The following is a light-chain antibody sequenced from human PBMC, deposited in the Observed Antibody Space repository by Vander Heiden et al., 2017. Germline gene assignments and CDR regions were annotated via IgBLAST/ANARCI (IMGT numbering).Light chain of an antibody. V-gene: IGLV3-1*01. CDR3: QAWDSSTAWSGV. J-gene: IGLJ3*02. CDR1: KLGDKY. Sequence: SYELTQPPSVSVSPGQTASITCSGDKLGDKYACWYQQKPGQSPVLVSYQDSKRPSGIPERFSGSNSGNTATLTISGTQAMDEADYYGQAWDSSTAWSGVCGGGTKLTV. CDR2: QDS.